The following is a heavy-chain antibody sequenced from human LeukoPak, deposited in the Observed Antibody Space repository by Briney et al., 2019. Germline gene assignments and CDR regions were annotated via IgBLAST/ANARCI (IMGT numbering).Heavy chain of an antibody. Sequence: PSENLSLNCDGSAVSFSTYYWSWIRQSPEKGREWIGEVNHSGYTNYNPSLKGRVTISVEPSKNQFSLKLSSVTAADTAVYYCARQLYGSDYWGQGTLVTVSS. CDR1: AVSFSTYY. J-gene: IGHJ4*02. D-gene: IGHD4-17*01. CDR2: VNHSGYT. CDR3: ARQLYGSDY. V-gene: IGHV4-34*01.